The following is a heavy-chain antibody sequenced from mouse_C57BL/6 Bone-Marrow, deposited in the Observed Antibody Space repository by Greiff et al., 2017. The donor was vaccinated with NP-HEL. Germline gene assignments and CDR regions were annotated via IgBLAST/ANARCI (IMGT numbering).Heavy chain of an antibody. V-gene: IGHV1-19*01. J-gene: IGHJ3*01. CDR3: ARGRDCGGFAY. Sequence: VQLQQSGPVLVKPGASVMISCKASGYTFTDYYMNWVKQSNGRSLEWLGVIKPYNGGTSYNQKFKGKATLTVDKSSSTAFLELNSLTSEASAVYYCARGRDCGGFAYWGQGTLVTVSA. CDR1: GYTFTDYY. CDR2: IKPYNGGT.